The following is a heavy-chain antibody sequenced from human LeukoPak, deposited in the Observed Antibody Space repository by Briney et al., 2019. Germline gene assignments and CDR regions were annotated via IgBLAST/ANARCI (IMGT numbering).Heavy chain of an antibody. CDR1: GGSISSGGYY. D-gene: IGHD3-3*01. J-gene: IGHJ5*02. V-gene: IGHV4-31*03. Sequence: SETLSLTCTVSGGSISSGGYYWSWIRQHPGKGLEWIGYIYYSGSTYYNPSLKSRVTISVDTSKNQFSLKLSSVTAADTAVYYCARGLGITIFGVVPGLLRFDPWGQGTLVTVSS. CDR2: IYYSGST. CDR3: ARGLGITIFGVVPGLLRFDP.